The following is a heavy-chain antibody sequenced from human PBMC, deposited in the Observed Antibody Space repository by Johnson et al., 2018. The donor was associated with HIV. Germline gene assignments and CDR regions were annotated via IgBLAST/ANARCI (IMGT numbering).Heavy chain of an antibody. Sequence: VQLVESGGGVARPGGSLRLSCAASGFTFDDYGMSWVRQAPGKGLEWVSGINWNGGSTGYADSVKGRFTISRDNSKNTLYLQMNSLRAEDTAVYYCAKDVLRFLESRLNAFDIWGQGTMVTVSS. J-gene: IGHJ3*02. V-gene: IGHV3-20*04. D-gene: IGHD3-3*01. CDR1: GFTFDDYG. CDR2: INWNGGST. CDR3: AKDVLRFLESRLNAFDI.